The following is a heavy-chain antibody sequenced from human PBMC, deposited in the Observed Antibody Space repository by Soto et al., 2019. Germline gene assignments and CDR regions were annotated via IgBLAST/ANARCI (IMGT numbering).Heavy chain of an antibody. Sequence: EVQLVEYGGNLVQPGGSLRLSCAASGFTFSNYWMSWVRQAPGKGLEWVANIKQDGSEKYYVDSVEGRFTISRDNAKNSLSLQMNSLRGEDTAVYYCARVIQKWLAPVDVWGQGTLVTVSS. V-gene: IGHV3-7*01. D-gene: IGHD6-19*01. CDR3: ARVIQKWLAPVDV. CDR1: GFTFSNYW. J-gene: IGHJ4*02. CDR2: IKQDGSEK.